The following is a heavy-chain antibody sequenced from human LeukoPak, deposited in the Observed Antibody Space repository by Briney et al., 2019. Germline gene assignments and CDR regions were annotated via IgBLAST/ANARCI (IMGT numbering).Heavy chain of an antibody. CDR1: GGSISSYY. V-gene: IGHV4-59*08. CDR3: ARKPTGWYEGWFDP. J-gene: IGHJ5*02. Sequence: SETLSPTCTVSGGSISSYYWSWIRQPPGKGLEWIGYICYSGTNYNPSLKSRVTISVDTSKNQFSLKLSSVTAADTAVYYCARKPTGWYEGWFDPWGQGTLVTVSS. D-gene: IGHD6-19*01. CDR2: ICYSGT.